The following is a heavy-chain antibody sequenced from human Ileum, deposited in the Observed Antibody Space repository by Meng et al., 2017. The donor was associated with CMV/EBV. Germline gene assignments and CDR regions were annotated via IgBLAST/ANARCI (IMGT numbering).Heavy chain of an antibody. CDR3: ARTNYGDYNWFDP. CDR1: GGSISSGGFY. CDR2: IYYSGST. D-gene: IGHD4-17*01. J-gene: IGHJ5*02. V-gene: IGHV4-31*03. Sequence: QVQLQESGPGLVKPSQPLSLPCTVAGGSISSGGFYWSLIRQHPGKGLEWIGYIYYSGSTYYNPSLRSRVAISIDTSKNQFSLKLTSVTAADTAVYFCARTNYGDYNWFDPWGQGTLVTVSS.